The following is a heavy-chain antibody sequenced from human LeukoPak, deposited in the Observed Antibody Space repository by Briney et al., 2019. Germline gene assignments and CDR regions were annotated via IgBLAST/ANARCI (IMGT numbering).Heavy chain of an antibody. J-gene: IGHJ6*02. D-gene: IGHD2-21*02. CDR2: IYYSGST. V-gene: IGHV4-59*01. CDR1: GGSISSYY. CDR3: ARGGELVTPYRGGDCYPYYYYGMDV. Sequence: PSETLSLTCTVSGGSISSYYWSWIRQPPGKGLEWIGYIYYSGSTNYNPSLKSRVTISVDTSKNQYSLKLSSVTAADTAVYYCARGGELVTPYRGGDCYPYYYYGMDVWGQGTTVTVSS.